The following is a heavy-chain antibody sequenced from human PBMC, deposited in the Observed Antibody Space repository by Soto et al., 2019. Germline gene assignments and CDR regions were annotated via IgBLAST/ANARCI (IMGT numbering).Heavy chain of an antibody. CDR2: ISGSGGST. CDR3: AKHPNSYGRRGGAFDI. D-gene: IGHD5-18*01. V-gene: IGHV3-23*01. CDR1: GFTFSSYA. J-gene: IGHJ3*02. Sequence: EVKLLESGGGLVQPGGSLRLSCAASGFTFSSYAMSWVRQAPGKGLEWVSAISGSGGSTYYADSVKGRFTISRDNSKNTLYLQMNSLRAEDTAVYYCAKHPNSYGRRGGAFDIWGQGTMVTVSS.